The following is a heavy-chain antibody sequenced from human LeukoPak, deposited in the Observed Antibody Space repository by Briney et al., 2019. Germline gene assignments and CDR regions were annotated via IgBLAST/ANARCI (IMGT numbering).Heavy chain of an antibody. CDR1: GGSIGGYS. J-gene: IGHJ4*02. Sequence: PSETLSLTCTVSGGSIGGYSWTWIRQSTGKGLEWIGRVFTSGITAYNPSLNSRVTMSVDTSDKHFSLNLTSVTVADTAVYYCARGYGDFRVEGRYFHSWGQGTLVTVSS. V-gene: IGHV4-4*07. D-gene: IGHD4-17*01. CDR3: ARGYGDFRVEGRYFHS. CDR2: VFTSGIT.